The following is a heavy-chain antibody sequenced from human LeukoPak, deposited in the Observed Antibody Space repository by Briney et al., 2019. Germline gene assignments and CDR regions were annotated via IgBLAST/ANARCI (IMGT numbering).Heavy chain of an antibody. Sequence: SETLSLTCTVSGYSISSGYYWGWIRQPPGKGLEWIGSIYHSGSTYYNPSLKSRVGISVDTSKNQFSLKLSSVTAADTAVYYCARISLAYCSSTSCYGFDIWGRGTMVTVSS. V-gene: IGHV4-38-2*02. CDR3: ARISLAYCSSTSCYGFDI. J-gene: IGHJ3*02. CDR2: IYHSGST. CDR1: GYSISSGYY. D-gene: IGHD2-2*01.